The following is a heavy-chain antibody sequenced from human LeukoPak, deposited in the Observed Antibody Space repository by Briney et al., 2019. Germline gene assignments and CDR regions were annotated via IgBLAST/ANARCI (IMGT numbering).Heavy chain of an antibody. J-gene: IGHJ6*04. CDR1: GYSFTSYW. CDR2: IYPGDSDT. Sequence: GESLKISCKGSGYSFTSYWIGWVRQMPGKGLEWMGIIYPGDSDTRYSPSFQGQVTISADKSISTAYLQWSSLKASDTAMYYCARALPGRKTNPVPGGEVDVWGKGTTVTVSS. V-gene: IGHV5-51*01. D-gene: IGHD3-16*01. CDR3: ARALPGRKTNPVPGGEVDV.